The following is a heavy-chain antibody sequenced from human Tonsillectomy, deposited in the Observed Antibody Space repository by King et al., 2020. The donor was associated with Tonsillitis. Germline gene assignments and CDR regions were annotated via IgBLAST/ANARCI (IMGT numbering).Heavy chain of an antibody. V-gene: IGHV3-7*03. CDR1: GFSFSSYW. D-gene: IGHD1-26*01. J-gene: IGHJ5*02. CDR2: IKQDGSEK. CDR3: ARDNAWELRGGWFDP. Sequence: VQLVESGGGLVQPGGSLRLSCAASGFSFSSYWMTWVRQAPGKGLEWVANIKQDGSEKYYVDSVKGRFTISRDNAKNSLYLQMNSLRAEDTAVYYCARDNAWELRGGWFDPWGQGTLVTVSS.